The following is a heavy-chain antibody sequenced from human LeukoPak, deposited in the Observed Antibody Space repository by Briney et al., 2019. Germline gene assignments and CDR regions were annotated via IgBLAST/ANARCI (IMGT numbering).Heavy chain of an antibody. Sequence: ASVKVSCKASGYTFSSYAMHWLRQAPGQRLEWMGWINAGNGNTKYSQKFQGRVTITRDTSASTAYMELSSLRSEDTAVYYCARVGQGGYSGYDYRGLDYWGQGTLVTVSS. CDR3: ARVGQGGYSGYDYRGLDY. V-gene: IGHV1-3*01. CDR2: INAGNGNT. CDR1: GYTFSSYA. D-gene: IGHD5-12*01. J-gene: IGHJ4*02.